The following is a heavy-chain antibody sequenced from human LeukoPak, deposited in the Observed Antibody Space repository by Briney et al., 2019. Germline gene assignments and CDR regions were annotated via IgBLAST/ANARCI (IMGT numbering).Heavy chain of an antibody. D-gene: IGHD3-10*01. CDR1: GFTFSSYA. J-gene: IGHJ4*02. CDR2: ISGSGGST. V-gene: IGHV3-23*01. Sequence: GGSLRLSCAASGFTFSSYAMSWVRQAPGKGLEWVSAISGSGGSTYYADSVKGRFTISRDNSKNTLYLQVNSLRAEDTAVYYCAKDPGPGGSGNYWGQGTLVTVSS. CDR3: AKDPGPGGSGNY.